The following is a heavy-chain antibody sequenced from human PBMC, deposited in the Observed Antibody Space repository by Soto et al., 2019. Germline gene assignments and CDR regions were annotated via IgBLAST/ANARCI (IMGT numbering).Heavy chain of an antibody. D-gene: IGHD6-19*01. Sequence: ASVKVSCKASGYTFTGYYMHWVRQAPGQGLEWMGWINPNSGGTNYAQKFQGWVTMTRDTSISTAYMELSRLRSDDTAVYYCARGRGTSSGWDTVDYWGQGTLVTVSS. V-gene: IGHV1-2*04. CDR2: INPNSGGT. J-gene: IGHJ4*02. CDR1: GYTFTGYY. CDR3: ARGRGTSSGWDTVDY.